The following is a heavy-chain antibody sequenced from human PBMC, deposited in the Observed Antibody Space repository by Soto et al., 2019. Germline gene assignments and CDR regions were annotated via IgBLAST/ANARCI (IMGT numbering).Heavy chain of an antibody. CDR3: ARDYSSGWYWWNY. D-gene: IGHD6-19*01. V-gene: IGHV3-48*02. J-gene: IGHJ4*02. CDR1: GFTLSSYS. CDR2: ISSSRSTI. Sequence: EVQLVESGGGLVQPGGSLRLSCAASGFTLSSYSMNWVRQAQGKGLEWVSYISSSRSTIYYADSVKGRFTISRDNAKNSLYLQMNSLRDEDTAVYYCARDYSSGWYWWNYWGQGTLVTVSS.